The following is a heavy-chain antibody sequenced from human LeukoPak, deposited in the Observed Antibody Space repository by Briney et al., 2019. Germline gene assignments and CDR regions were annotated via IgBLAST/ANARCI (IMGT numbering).Heavy chain of an antibody. D-gene: IGHD6-19*01. CDR1: GFTFSSYG. Sequence: GGSLRLSCAASGFTFSSYGMHWVRLAPGKGLEWVAFIRYDGSIKYYADSVKGRFTISRDNSKNTLYLQMNSLRAEDTAVYYCARDLSVAVAEDYWGQGTLVTVSS. CDR3: ARDLSVAVAEDY. J-gene: IGHJ4*02. CDR2: IRYDGSIK. V-gene: IGHV3-30*02.